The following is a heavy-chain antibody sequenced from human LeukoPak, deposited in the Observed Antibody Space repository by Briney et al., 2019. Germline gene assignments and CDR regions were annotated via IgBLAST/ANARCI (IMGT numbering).Heavy chain of an antibody. CDR1: GGSLSSSY. CDR2: IYYSGST. V-gene: IGHV4-59*08. CDR3: ARRSYYYDFDY. D-gene: IGHD3-22*01. J-gene: IGHJ4*02. Sequence: SETLSLTCTVSGGSLSSSYWSWIRQPPGKGLEWIGYIYYSGSTNYNPSLKSRVTISEDTSKNQFSLKLSSVTAADTAVYYCARRSYYYDFDYWGQGTLVTVSS.